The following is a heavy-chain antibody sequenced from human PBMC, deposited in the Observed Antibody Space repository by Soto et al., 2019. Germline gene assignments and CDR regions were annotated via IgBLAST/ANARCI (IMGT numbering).Heavy chain of an antibody. CDR3: GREAGDYVGLRYFDL. V-gene: IGHV1-18*01. D-gene: IGHD4-17*01. CDR1: GYTFNSYA. Sequence: QVQVMQSGAEVKNPGASVKVSCKTSGYTFNSYAINWVRQAPGQGLEWMGYINPYNDNTKYAQQFHGRVTLTTDTYTDTAYMELRNLRLGDTAVYYCGREAGDYVGLRYFDLWGRGTLVTVSP. CDR2: INPYNDNT. J-gene: IGHJ2*01.